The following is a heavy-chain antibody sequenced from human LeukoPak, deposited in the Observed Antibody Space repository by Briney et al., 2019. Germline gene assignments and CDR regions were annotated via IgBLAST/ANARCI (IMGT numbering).Heavy chain of an antibody. CDR1: GGTFSSYA. Sequence: SVKVSCKASGGTFSSYAISWVGQAPGQGLEWMGGISPIFGTANYEQKFQGRVTITADESTDTAYMELGSLSCCGTDVYYCARRDPSPPYYYDSSGYFRWFDPWGPGTMVTVSS. J-gene: IGHJ3*01. V-gene: IGHV1-69*13. CDR3: ARRDPSPPYYYDSSGYFRWFDP. CDR2: ISPIFGTA. D-gene: IGHD3-22*01.